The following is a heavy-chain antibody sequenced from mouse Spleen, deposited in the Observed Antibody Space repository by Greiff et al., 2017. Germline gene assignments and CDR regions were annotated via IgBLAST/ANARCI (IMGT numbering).Heavy chain of an antibody. D-gene: IGHD2-10*02. V-gene: IGHV1-72*01. CDR1: GYTFTSYW. CDR3: ARSRYGNFYAMDY. J-gene: IGHJ4*01. Sequence: QVQLQQPGAELVKPGASVKLSCKASGYTFTSYWMHWVKQRPGRGLERIGRIDPNSGGTKYNEKFKSKATLTVDKPSSTAYMQLSSLTSEDSAVYYCARSRYGNFYAMDYWGQGTSVTVSS. CDR2: IDPNSGGT.